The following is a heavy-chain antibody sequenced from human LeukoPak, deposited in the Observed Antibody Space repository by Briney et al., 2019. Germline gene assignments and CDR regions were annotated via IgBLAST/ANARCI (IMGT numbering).Heavy chain of an antibody. CDR1: GYIFTRYG. Sequence: ASVKVSCKASGYIFTRYGISWVRQAPGQELEWMGWISPYNANTKYAQKFQGRVTMTTDTSTSTAYMELRSLRSDDTAMYYCSREGEGEDGTGHHNWYFDLWGRGTLVTVSS. CDR2: ISPYNANT. CDR3: SREGEGEDGTGHHNWYFDL. V-gene: IGHV1-18*01. D-gene: IGHD2-8*02. J-gene: IGHJ2*01.